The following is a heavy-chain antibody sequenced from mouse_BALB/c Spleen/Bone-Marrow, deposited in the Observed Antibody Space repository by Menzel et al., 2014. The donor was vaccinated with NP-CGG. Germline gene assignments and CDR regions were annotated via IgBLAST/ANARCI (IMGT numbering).Heavy chain of an antibody. Sequence: VQGVESGPGLVAPSQSLSITCTVSGFSLCSYGVLWVRQPPGKGLEWLVVIWSDGNTTYNSAFKSRLSISKDNTKSQVFLKMNSLQTDDTAMYYCARNPYGNYAMDYWGQGTSVTVSS. V-gene: IGHV2-6*02. CDR2: IWSDGNT. CDR3: ARNPYGNYAMDY. D-gene: IGHD2-10*02. CDR1: GFSLCSYG. J-gene: IGHJ4*01.